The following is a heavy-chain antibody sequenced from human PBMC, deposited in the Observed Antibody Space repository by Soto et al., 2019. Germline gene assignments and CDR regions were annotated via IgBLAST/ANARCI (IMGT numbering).Heavy chain of an antibody. V-gene: IGHV3-30*18. J-gene: IGHJ4*02. Sequence: QVQLVESGGGVVQPGRSLRLSCAASGFTFSSYGMHWVRQAPGKGLEWVAVISYDGSNKYYADSVKGRFTISRDNSKNTLYLQMNSLRAEDKAVYYCAKGARREWLRHDYWGQGTLVTVSS. D-gene: IGHD5-12*01. CDR1: GFTFSSYG. CDR2: ISYDGSNK. CDR3: AKGARREWLRHDY.